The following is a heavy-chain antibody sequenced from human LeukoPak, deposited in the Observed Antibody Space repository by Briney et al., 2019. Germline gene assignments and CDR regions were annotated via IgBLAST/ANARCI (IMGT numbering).Heavy chain of an antibody. CDR3: AREGYCNSTSCYKPFAY. Sequence: ASVNVSCKASGYTFTSYGISWVRQAPGQGLEWMGWISGYNGNTNYAQKLQGRVTMTTDTSTSTAYMELRSLRSDDTAVYYCAREGYCNSTSCYKPFAYWGQGTLVTVSS. J-gene: IGHJ4*02. CDR1: GYTFTSYG. CDR2: ISGYNGNT. V-gene: IGHV1-18*01. D-gene: IGHD2-2*01.